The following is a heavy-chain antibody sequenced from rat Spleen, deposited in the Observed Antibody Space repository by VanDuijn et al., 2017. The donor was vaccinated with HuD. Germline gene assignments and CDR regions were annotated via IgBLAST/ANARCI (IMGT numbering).Heavy chain of an antibody. Sequence: EVQLVESGGGLVQPGRSLKLSCAVSGLTFSGYGIAWVRQAPTKELQWVETISYDGSKTHYRDPVGGRFTISSDNAKTTLYPQMDSLRSEETATYYCTRHEPNWFAYWGQGTLVTVSS. V-gene: IGHV5-29*01. CDR3: TRHEPNWFAY. J-gene: IGHJ3*01. CDR2: ISYDGSKT. CDR1: GLTFSGYG.